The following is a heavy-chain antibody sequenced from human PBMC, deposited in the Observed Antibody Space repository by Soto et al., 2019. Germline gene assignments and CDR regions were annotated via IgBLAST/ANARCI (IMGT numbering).Heavy chain of an antibody. CDR2: INHSGNT. CDR3: ARRKAAAGTFLSFYYYGMDV. CDR1: GGSFSGYY. D-gene: IGHD6-13*01. V-gene: IGHV4-34*01. J-gene: IGHJ6*02. Sequence: SETLSLTCAVYGGSFSGYYWSWIRQPPGKGLGWIGEINHSGNTNYNPSLKSRVTISVDTSKNQFSLKLSSVTAADTAVYYCARRKAAAGTFLSFYYYGMDVWGRGTTVTVSS.